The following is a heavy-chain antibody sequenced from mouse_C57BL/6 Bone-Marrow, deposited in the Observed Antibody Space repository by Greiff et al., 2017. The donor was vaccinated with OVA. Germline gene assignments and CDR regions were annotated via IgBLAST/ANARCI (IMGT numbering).Heavy chain of an antibody. CDR1: GYAFTNYL. D-gene: IGHD1-1*01. CDR2: INPGSGGT. Sequence: QVQLQQSGAELVRPGTSVKVSCKASGYAFTNYLIEWVKQRPGQGLEWIGVINPGSGGTIYNEKFKGKATLTADKSSSTAYMQLSSLTSEDSAVYFCARASYGSSWYFDVWGTGTTVTVSS. J-gene: IGHJ1*03. CDR3: ARASYGSSWYFDV. V-gene: IGHV1-54*01.